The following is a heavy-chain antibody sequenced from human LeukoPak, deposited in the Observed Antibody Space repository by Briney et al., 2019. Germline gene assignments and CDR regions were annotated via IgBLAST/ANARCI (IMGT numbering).Heavy chain of an antibody. D-gene: IGHD3-10*01. Sequence: GGSMRLSCAASGFTFSSYAMSWVRQAPGKGLEWVSAISGSGGSTYHADSVKGRFTISRDNSKNTLYLQMNSLRAEDTAVYYCARPLITMVRSPGYWGQGTLVTVSS. CDR3: ARPLITMVRSPGY. V-gene: IGHV3-23*01. J-gene: IGHJ4*02. CDR2: ISGSGGST. CDR1: GFTFSSYA.